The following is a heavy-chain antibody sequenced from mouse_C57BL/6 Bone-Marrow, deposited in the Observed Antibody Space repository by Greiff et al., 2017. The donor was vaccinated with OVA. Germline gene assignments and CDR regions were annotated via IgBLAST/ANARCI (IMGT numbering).Heavy chain of an antibody. D-gene: IGHD1-1*01. CDR2: ISDGGSYT. V-gene: IGHV5-4*03. Sequence: EVKLVESGGGLVKPGGSLKLSCAASGFTFSSYAMSWVRQTPEKRLEWVATISDGGSYTYYPDNVKGRFTISRDNAKNNLYLQMSHLKSEDTAMYYCARGSSYVGYFDVWGTGTTVTVSS. J-gene: IGHJ1*03. CDR3: ARGSSYVGYFDV. CDR1: GFTFSSYA.